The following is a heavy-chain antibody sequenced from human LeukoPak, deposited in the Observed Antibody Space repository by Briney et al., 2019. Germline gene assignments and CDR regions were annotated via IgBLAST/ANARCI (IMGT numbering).Heavy chain of an antibody. CDR1: GGSISSYY. CDR2: IYYSGST. D-gene: IGHD6-13*01. V-gene: IGHV4-59*01. Sequence: SETLSLTCTVSGGSISSYYWSWIRQPPGKGLEWIGYIYYSGSTNYNPSLKSRVTISVDTPKNQFSLKLSSVTAADTAVYYCARDTGSSSWNEYFQHWGQGTLVTVSS. J-gene: IGHJ1*01. CDR3: ARDTGSSSWNEYFQH.